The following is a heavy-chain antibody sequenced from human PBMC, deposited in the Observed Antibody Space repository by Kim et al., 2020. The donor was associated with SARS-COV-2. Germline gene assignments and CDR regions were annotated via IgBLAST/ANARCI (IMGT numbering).Heavy chain of an antibody. D-gene: IGHD1-1*01. J-gene: IGHJ4*02. CDR1: GFTFTNAW. CDR3: STDRWLTGLFDR. Sequence: GGSLRLSCAASGFTFTNAWMNWVRQAPGKGLEWVGRIKSKTYGEITDYAAPVKGRFTISRDDSKDTLYLQMNSLKTEDTAVYYCSTDRWLTGLFDRWGQGTLLTVSS. V-gene: IGHV3-15*01. CDR2: IKSKTYGEIT.